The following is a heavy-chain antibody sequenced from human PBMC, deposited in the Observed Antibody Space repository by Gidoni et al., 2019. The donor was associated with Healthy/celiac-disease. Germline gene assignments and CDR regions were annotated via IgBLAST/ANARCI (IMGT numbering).Heavy chain of an antibody. CDR2: IYHSGGT. Sequence: QLQLQESGSGLVKPSQTLSLTCAVPGGSISSGGYSWSWIRQPPGKGLEWIGYIYHSGGTYYNPSLKSRVTISVDRSKNQFSLKLSSVTAADTAVYYCARGSGYDSFREGRWFDPWGQGTLVTVSS. J-gene: IGHJ5*02. D-gene: IGHD5-12*01. CDR3: ARGSGYDSFREGRWFDP. CDR1: GGSISSGGYS. V-gene: IGHV4-30-2*01.